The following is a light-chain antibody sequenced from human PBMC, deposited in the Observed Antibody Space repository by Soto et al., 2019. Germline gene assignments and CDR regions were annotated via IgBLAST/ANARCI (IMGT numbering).Light chain of an antibody. CDR2: WAS. V-gene: IGKV4-1*01. Sequence: DIVMTQSPDSLAVSLGEMATINCKSSQSVSSSSINKNYLAWYQQKPGQPPKLLIYWASTRESVVPVRFSCSGSWTDFTLTISSLQAEDVAFYYCHQYYSSRTFGQGTKVEIK. CDR3: HQYYSSRT. CDR1: QSVSSSSINKNY. J-gene: IGKJ1*01.